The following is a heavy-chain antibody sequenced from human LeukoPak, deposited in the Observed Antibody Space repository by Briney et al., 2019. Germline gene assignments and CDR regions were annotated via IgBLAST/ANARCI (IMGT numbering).Heavy chain of an antibody. CDR1: GGSFSGYY. Sequence: KPSETLSLTCAVYGGSFSGYYWSWIRQPPGKGLEWIGEINHSGSTNYNPSLKSRVTISVDTSKNQFSLKLSSVTAADTAVYYCARGPPRYYYYGMDVWGQGTTVTVSS. J-gene: IGHJ6*02. CDR3: ARGPPRYYYYGMDV. CDR2: INHSGST. V-gene: IGHV4-34*01.